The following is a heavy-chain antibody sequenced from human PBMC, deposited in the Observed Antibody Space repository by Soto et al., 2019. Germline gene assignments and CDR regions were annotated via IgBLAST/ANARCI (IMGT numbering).Heavy chain of an antibody. V-gene: IGHV3-33*01. CDR2: IWYDGSNK. J-gene: IGHJ4*02. CDR3: ARDTYDSSGSLMDY. Sequence: GGSLRLSCAASGFTFSSYGMHWVRQAPGKGLEWVAVIWYDGSNKYYADSVKGRFTISRDNSKNTLYLQMNSLRAEDTAVDYCARDTYDSSGSLMDYWGQGTLVTVSS. CDR1: GFTFSSYG. D-gene: IGHD3-22*01.